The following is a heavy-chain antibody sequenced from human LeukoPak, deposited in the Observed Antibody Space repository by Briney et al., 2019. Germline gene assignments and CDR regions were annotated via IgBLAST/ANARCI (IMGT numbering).Heavy chain of an antibody. J-gene: IGHJ4*02. CDR3: ARVLDGPGVYFDY. CDR1: GDSVSSNNAA. CDR2: TYHRSKWYN. D-gene: IGHD5-24*01. V-gene: IGHV6-1*01. Sequence: PSPTLSLPCAISGDSVSSNNAAWNWPRQSPSGGLEWLGRTYHRSKWYNDFAVSVESRITIKPDTSKNQFSLQLNSVTPEDTAVYYCARVLDGPGVYFDYWGQGTLVTVSS.